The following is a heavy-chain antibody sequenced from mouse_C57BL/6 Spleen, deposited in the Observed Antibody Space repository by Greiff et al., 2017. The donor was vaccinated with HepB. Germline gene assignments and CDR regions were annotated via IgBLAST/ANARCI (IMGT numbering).Heavy chain of an antibody. V-gene: IGHV1-22*01. CDR1: GYTFTDYN. J-gene: IGHJ2*01. Sequence: VQLKQSGPELVKPGASVKMSCKASGYTFTDYNMHWVKQSHGKSLEWIGYINPNNGGTSYNQKFKGKATLTVNKSSSTAYMELRSLTSEDSAVYYCARLEQGGYFDYWGQGTTLTVSS. CDR2: INPNNGGT. CDR3: ARLEQGGYFDY.